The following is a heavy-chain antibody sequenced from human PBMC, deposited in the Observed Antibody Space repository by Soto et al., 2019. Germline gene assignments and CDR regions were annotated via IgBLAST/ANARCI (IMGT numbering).Heavy chain of an antibody. J-gene: IGHJ4*02. V-gene: IGHV1-69*01. CDR1: GGTFSSYA. CDR2: IIPIFGTP. Sequence: QVQLVQSGAEVKKPGSSVKVSCTASGGTFSSYAISWVRQAPGQGLEWMGGIIPIFGTPNYAQRFQDRVTITADESTSTAYMELSSLRFEDTAVYYCARDVRGGSMGVRTDSWGQGTLVTVSS. CDR3: ARDVRGGSMGVRTDS. D-gene: IGHD3-10*01.